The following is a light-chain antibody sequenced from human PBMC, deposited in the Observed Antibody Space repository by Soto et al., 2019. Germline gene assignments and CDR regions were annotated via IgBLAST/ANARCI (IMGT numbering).Light chain of an antibody. Sequence: DIQMTQSPSSLSASVGDRVTITCRASQSISNLLNWYQQKPGKAPELLIYAASSLHSGVPSRFSGSGSGTNFTLTISSLQPEDFATYSCQQTYTTPYTFGQGKKLEIK. V-gene: IGKV1-39*01. J-gene: IGKJ2*01. CDR3: QQTYTTPYT. CDR1: QSISNL. CDR2: AAS.